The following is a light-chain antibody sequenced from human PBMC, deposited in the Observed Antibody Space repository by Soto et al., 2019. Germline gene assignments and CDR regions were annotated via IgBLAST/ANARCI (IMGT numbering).Light chain of an antibody. CDR3: NSFRVSHLYV. Sequence: QSLGSLPASVSGSPGKTINIACTGTSSDIGGYNAVSWYQHHPGKAPKLIIYEVTHRPSGVSDRFSASKSGNTASLTISGLQAEDEADYYCNSFRVSHLYVFGTGTKVTVL. CDR2: EVT. CDR1: SSDIGGYNA. J-gene: IGLJ1*01. V-gene: IGLV2-14*01.